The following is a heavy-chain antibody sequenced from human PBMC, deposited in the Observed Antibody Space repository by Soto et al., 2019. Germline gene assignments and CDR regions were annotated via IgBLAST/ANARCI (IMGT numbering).Heavy chain of an antibody. CDR3: AKDRHSGNNWIAS. V-gene: IGHV3-30*18. CDR2: ISYDGSKK. D-gene: IGHD1-26*01. Sequence: QVQLVESGGGVVQPGRSLRLSCAASGFTFSSYGMHWVRQAPGKGLEWVAVISYDGSKKYYADSVKGRFTISRDNSKNTLYLQMNSLRAEDTAVYYCAKDRHSGNNWIASWGKGTLVTVSS. CDR1: GFTFSSYG. J-gene: IGHJ5*02.